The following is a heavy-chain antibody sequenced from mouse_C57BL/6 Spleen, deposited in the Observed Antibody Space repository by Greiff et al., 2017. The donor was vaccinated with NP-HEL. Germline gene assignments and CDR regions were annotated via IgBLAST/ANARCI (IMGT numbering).Heavy chain of an antibody. CDR3: TRKDYYGIYWYFDV. CDR2: ISSGGDYI. D-gene: IGHD1-1*01. J-gene: IGHJ1*03. CDR1: GFTFSSYA. Sequence: EVKLVESGEGLVKPGGSLKLSCAASGFTFSSYAMSWVRQTPEKRLEWVAYISSGGDYIYYADTVKGRFTISRDNARNTLYLQMSSLKSEDTAMYYCTRKDYYGIYWYFDVWGTGTTVTVSS. V-gene: IGHV5-9-1*02.